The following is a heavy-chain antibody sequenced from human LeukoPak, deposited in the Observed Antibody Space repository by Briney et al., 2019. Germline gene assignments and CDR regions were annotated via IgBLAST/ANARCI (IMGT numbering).Heavy chain of an antibody. V-gene: IGHV3-23*01. J-gene: IGHJ1*01. CDR3: AKDLVWRPAGYFQH. CDR1: GFTFSSYA. Sequence: PGGSLRLSCAASGFTFSSYAMSWVRQAPGXXXXXXXAISGSGGSXXXXXXXXXXXTISXDNSKNTLYLQMNSLRAEDTAVYYCAKDLVWRPAGYFQHWGQGTLVTVSS. D-gene: IGHD2-2*01. CDR2: ISGSGGSX.